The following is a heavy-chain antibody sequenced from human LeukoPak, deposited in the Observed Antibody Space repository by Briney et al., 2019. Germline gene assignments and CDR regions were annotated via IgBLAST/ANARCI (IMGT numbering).Heavy chain of an antibody. J-gene: IGHJ5*02. CDR2: INPNSGNT. D-gene: IGHD2-2*01. V-gene: IGHV1-8*02. CDR3: ARSVCRSSTSCYWGAYNWFDP. Sequence: ASVKVSCKASGYTFTGYYMHWVRQAPGQGLEWMGWINPNSGNTGYAQKFQGRVTMTRNTSISTAYMELSSLRSEDTAVYYCARSVCRSSTSCYWGAYNWFDPWGQGTLVTVSS. CDR1: GYTFTGYY.